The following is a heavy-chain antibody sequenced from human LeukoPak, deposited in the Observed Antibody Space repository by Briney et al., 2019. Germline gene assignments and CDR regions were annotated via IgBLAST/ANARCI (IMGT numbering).Heavy chain of an antibody. Sequence: SVKVSCKASGGTFSSYAISWVRQAPGRGLEWMGRIIPILGIANYAQKFQGRVTITADKSTSTAYMELSSLRSEDTAVYYCARAGIQLWFAFDIWGQGTMVTVSS. D-gene: IGHD5-18*01. CDR1: GGTFSSYA. CDR3: ARAGIQLWFAFDI. V-gene: IGHV1-69*04. CDR2: IIPILGIA. J-gene: IGHJ3*02.